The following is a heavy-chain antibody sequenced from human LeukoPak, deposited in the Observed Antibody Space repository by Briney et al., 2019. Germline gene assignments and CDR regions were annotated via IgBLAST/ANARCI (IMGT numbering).Heavy chain of an antibody. D-gene: IGHD3-22*01. CDR1: GGTFSSYA. CDR2: IIPIFGTA. J-gene: IGHJ4*02. CDR3: ARGYYDSSGYYIPPRFDY. V-gene: IGHV1-69*01. Sequence: GASVKVSCKASGGTFSSYAISWVRQAPGQGLEWMGGIIPIFGTANYAQKFQGRVTITADESTSTAYIELSSLRSEDTAVYYCARGYYDSSGYYIPPRFDYWGQGTLVTVSS.